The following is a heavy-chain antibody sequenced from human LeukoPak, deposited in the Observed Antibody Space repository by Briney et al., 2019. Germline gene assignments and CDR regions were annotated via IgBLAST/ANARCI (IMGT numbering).Heavy chain of an antibody. J-gene: IGHJ3*02. CDR3: ARGVYYLGYCSSTSCLGDI. CDR2: INPNGGST. Sequence: GASVKVSCKASGYTFTGYYMHWVRQAPGQGLEWMGWINPNGGSTNYAQKFQGRVTITTDESTSTAYMELSSLRSEDTAVYYCARGVYYLGYCSSTSCLGDIWGQGTMVTVSS. CDR1: GYTFTGYY. V-gene: IGHV1-46*01. D-gene: IGHD2-2*01.